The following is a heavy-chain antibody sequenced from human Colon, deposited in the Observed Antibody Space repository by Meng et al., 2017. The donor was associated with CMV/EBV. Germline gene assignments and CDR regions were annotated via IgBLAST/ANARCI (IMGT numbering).Heavy chain of an antibody. CDR2: ISHDGTVT. V-gene: IGHV3-74*01. D-gene: IGHD2-8*01. Sequence: GESLKISCAASGFTFSSYVMHWVRQAPGKGLVWVSRISHDGTVTTYADSVKGRFTISRDNAQNALYLQMSSLSVEDSGLYYCARDQDFTNTVWGQGTMGTVSS. J-gene: IGHJ3*01. CDR3: ARDQDFTNTV. CDR1: GFTFSSYV.